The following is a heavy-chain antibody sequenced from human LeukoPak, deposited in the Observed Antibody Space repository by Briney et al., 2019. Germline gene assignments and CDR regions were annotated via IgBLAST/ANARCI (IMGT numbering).Heavy chain of an antibody. V-gene: IGHV4-59*01. CDR1: GGSTSVDY. CDR3: ARFGVEYDMDV. J-gene: IGHJ6*04. Sequence: PLETLSHTCTVPGGSTSVDYWTWVRARPGKGPEWLRKIHSSGRPYCHPSRKRRVTILCDTPKSQLSLKVNSETGANTAVYYFARFGVEYDMDVWGEGTTVTVSS. CDR2: IHSSGRP. D-gene: IGHD3-16*01.